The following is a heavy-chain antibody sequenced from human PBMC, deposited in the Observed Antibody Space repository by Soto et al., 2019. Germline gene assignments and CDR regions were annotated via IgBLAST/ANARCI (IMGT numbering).Heavy chain of an antibody. Sequence: QLQLQESGPGLVKPSETLSLTCTVSGGSISSSSYYWGWIRQPPGKGLEWIGSIYYSGSTYYNPSLKSRVTISVDTSKNQFSLKLSSVTAADPAVYYCARMVVAATFAFDIWGQGTMVTVSS. CDR2: IYYSGST. CDR1: GGSISSSSYY. J-gene: IGHJ3*02. V-gene: IGHV4-39*01. D-gene: IGHD2-15*01. CDR3: ARMVVAATFAFDI.